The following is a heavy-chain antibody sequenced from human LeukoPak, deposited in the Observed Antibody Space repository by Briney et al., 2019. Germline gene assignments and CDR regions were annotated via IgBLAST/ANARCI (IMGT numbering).Heavy chain of an antibody. V-gene: IGHV3-23*01. CDR1: GFTFSSYA. D-gene: IGHD3-16*01. Sequence: PGGSLRLSCAASGFTFSSYAMSWVRQAPGKGLEWLSAISCSGGSTYYADSVKGRFTISRDNSKNSLYLQMTSLSAEDTAVYYCVTFGGVNLINPDDYWGQGTLVTVSS. J-gene: IGHJ4*02. CDR3: VTFGGVNLINPDDY. CDR2: ISCSGGST.